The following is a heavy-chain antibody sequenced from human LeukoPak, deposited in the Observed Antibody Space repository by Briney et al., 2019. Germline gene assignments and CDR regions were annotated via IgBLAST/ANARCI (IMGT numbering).Heavy chain of an antibody. Sequence: GGSLRLSCAASGNYWMHWVRQAPGKGLVWVSHINSDGSWTSYADSVKGRFTISRNNAKKSLYLQMNSLRAEDTALYYCAKVSYSFGYGVDGYFDYWGQGTLVTVSS. CDR1: GNYW. J-gene: IGHJ4*02. CDR2: INSDGSWT. D-gene: IGHD5-18*01. CDR3: AKVSYSFGYGVDGYFDY. V-gene: IGHV3-74*01.